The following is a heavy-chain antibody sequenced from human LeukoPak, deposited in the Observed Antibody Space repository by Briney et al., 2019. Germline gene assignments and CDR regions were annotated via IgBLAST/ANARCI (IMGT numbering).Heavy chain of an antibody. CDR1: GYAFTGYY. D-gene: IGHD3-22*01. CDR3: AMGDSSGYYSSY. CDR2: IIPIFGTA. V-gene: IGHV1-69*05. Sequence: GASVKVSCKASGYAFTGYYMHWVRQAPGQGLEWMGRIIPIFGTANYAQKFQGRVTITTDESTSTAYMELSSLRSEDTAVYYCAMGDSSGYYSSYWGQGTLVTVSS. J-gene: IGHJ4*02.